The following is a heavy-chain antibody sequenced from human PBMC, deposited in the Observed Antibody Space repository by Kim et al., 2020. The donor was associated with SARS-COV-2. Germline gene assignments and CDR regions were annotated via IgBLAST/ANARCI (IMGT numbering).Heavy chain of an antibody. V-gene: IGHV1-58*02. CDR3: AAGHSSSLTY. J-gene: IGHJ4*02. CDR2: IDVGSGYT. CDR1: GFSFSNSA. Sequence: SVKVSCKASGFSFSNSAIQWVRQSRGQRLEWLGWIDVGSGYTDYAQELQKRLTITRDMSTSTAYMELSGLTSEDTAIYYCAAGHSSSLTYWGQGTLFTV. D-gene: IGHD3-22*01.